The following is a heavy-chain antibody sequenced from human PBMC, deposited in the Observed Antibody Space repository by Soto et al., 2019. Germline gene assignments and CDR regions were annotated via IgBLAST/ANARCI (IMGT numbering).Heavy chain of an antibody. Sequence: GGSLRLSCVASGFTFSSYAMHWVRQAPGKGLEWVAIISYDGSNKYYGDSVKGRFTTSRDNSKNTLYLHMSSLRAEDTAVYYCAKDIRHNDIWSGPIYYYYGMDVWGLGTTVTVSS. CDR1: GFTFSSYA. CDR3: AKDIRHNDIWSGPIYYYYGMDV. J-gene: IGHJ6*02. D-gene: IGHD3-3*01. CDR2: ISYDGSNK. V-gene: IGHV3-30*18.